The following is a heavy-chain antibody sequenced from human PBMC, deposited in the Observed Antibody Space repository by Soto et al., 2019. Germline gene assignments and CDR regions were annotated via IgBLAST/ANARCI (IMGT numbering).Heavy chain of an antibody. D-gene: IGHD2-2*01. CDR3: VGDECRTTRCYQNYFEP. CDR2: VWHDGNNE. V-gene: IGHV3-33*08. J-gene: IGHJ5*02. CDR1: VFTFSNYG. Sequence: PXGSLRLSCTCTVFTFSNYGIHCVRDSPGKGLEWVGFVWHDGNNEYYADSLKGRITISRDNSNNTVSLLISSLRAEDSAVYYCVGDECRTTRCYQNYFEPWRQGTLVSVSS.